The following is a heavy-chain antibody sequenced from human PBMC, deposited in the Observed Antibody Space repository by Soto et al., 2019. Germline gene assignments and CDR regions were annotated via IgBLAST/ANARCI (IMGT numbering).Heavy chain of an antibody. D-gene: IGHD6-13*01. V-gene: IGHV3-23*01. CDR3: VKDSTISAAGWFDP. CDR1: GFTFSSYE. CDR2: ISSGGGST. Sequence: GGSLRLSCAASGFTFSSYEMNWVRQAPGKGLEWVSSISSGGGSTYYADSVKGRFTISRDNSKNTLYLQMNSLRAEDTAFYYCVKDSTISAAGWFDPWGQGTLVTVSS. J-gene: IGHJ5*02.